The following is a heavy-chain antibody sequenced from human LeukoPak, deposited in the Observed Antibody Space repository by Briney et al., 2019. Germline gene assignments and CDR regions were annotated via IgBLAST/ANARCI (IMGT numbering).Heavy chain of an antibody. CDR3: ARNHYYDSSGIAGGL. CDR2: INSDGSST. V-gene: IGHV3-74*01. Sequence: PGGSLRLSCEASGFTSRSYWMHWVRPVPGKGLVWVSRINSDGSSTGYADSVKGRFTISRDNAQNSLYLQMNSLRAEETAVFYCARNHYYDSSGIAGGLWGLGTLVTVSS. J-gene: IGHJ3*01. D-gene: IGHD3-22*01. CDR1: GFTSRSYW.